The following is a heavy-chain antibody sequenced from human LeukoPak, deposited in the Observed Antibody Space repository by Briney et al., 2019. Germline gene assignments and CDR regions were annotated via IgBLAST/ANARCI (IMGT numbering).Heavy chain of an antibody. Sequence: GGSLRLSCAASGFTFSNYWMNWVRQVPGKGLVWVSRIVSDGSNTNYADSVKGRFTISRDNAKNTLYLQMNSLRVEDTAVYYCARGRPHGNDYWGQGTLVTVSS. V-gene: IGHV3-74*01. CDR1: GFTFSNYW. J-gene: IGHJ4*02. D-gene: IGHD4-23*01. CDR2: IVSDGSNT. CDR3: ARGRPHGNDY.